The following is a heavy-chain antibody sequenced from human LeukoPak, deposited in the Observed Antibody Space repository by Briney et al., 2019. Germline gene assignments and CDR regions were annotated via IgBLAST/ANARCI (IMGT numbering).Heavy chain of an antibody. D-gene: IGHD2-15*01. CDR1: RDSFAYW. J-gene: IGHJ6*02. V-gene: IGHV5-51*01. CDR2: IYPGDSDT. CDR3: ARAKGARIFYAMDV. Sequence: GESLRISCKVSRDSFAYWIGWVRQMPGKGLEWMGIIYPGDSDTRYSPSFQGQVTISADKSISTAYLQWSSLKASDTAMYYCARAKGARIFYAMDVWGRGTTVTVSS.